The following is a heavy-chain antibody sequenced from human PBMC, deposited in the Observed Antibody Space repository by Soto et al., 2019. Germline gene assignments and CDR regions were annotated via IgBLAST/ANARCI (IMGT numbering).Heavy chain of an antibody. Sequence: SVKVSCKASEGTFSSYAISWVRQAPGQGLEWMGGIIPIFGTANYAQKFQGRVTITADESTSTAYMELSSLRSEDTAVYYCARAGVGGDYNYGMDVWGQGTTVTVS. CDR1: EGTFSSYA. CDR3: ARAGVGGDYNYGMDV. D-gene: IGHD2-8*01. J-gene: IGHJ6*02. CDR2: IIPIFGTA. V-gene: IGHV1-69*13.